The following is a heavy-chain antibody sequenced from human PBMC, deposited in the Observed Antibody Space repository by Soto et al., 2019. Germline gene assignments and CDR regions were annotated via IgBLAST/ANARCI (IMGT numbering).Heavy chain of an antibody. CDR3: AKDLGIAAAVGMDV. Sequence: CLRLSCAASGFTFSSYGMHWVRQAPGKGLEWVAVISYDGSNKYYADSVKGRFTISRDNSKNTLYLQMNSLRAEDTAVYYCAKDLGIAAAVGMDVWGQGTTVTVSS. D-gene: IGHD6-13*01. J-gene: IGHJ6*02. CDR2: ISYDGSNK. V-gene: IGHV3-30*18. CDR1: GFTFSSYG.